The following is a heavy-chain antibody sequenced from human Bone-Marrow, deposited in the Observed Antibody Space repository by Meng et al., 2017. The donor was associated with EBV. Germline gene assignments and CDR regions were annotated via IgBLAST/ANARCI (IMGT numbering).Heavy chain of an antibody. CDR1: GGSFSGYY. V-gene: IGHV4-34*01. CDR2: INHSGST. J-gene: IGHJ4*02. D-gene: IGHD5-24*01. CDR3: ARVRSVATITLFDY. Sequence: QVQLQPWGGGLFKPSETLSLPCAVCGGSFSGYYWSWIRQPPGKGLEWIGEINHSGSTNYNPSLKSRVTISVDTSKNQFSLKLSSVTAADTAVYYCARVRSVATITLFDYWGQGTLVTVSS.